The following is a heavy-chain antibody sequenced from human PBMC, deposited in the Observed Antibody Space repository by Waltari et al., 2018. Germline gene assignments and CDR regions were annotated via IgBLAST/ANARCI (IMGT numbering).Heavy chain of an antibody. CDR3: TRLTLGAVAGAY. D-gene: IGHD6-19*01. CDR1: GFTFSGSA. J-gene: IGHJ4*02. CDR2: LRSKANSYAT. V-gene: IGHV3-73*02. Sequence: EVQLVESGGGLVQPGGSLKLSCAASGFTFSGSAMHWVRQAPGKGLEWVGRLRSKANSYATADAASVKGRFTSYRDDSKNTAYLQMNSLRTEDTAVYYCTRLTLGAVAGAYWGQGTLVTVSS.